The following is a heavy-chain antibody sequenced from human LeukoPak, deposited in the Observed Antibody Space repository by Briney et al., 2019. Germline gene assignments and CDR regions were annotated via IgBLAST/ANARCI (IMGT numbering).Heavy chain of an antibody. J-gene: IGHJ6*02. CDR1: GGSFSSYY. V-gene: IGHV4-34*01. CDR2: TTHSRST. CDR3: TRVSSSLYYAMDV. D-gene: IGHD6-6*01. Sequence: SETLSLTCAVYGGSFSSYYWTWIRQPPGKGLEWIGETTHSRSTNYNASLKGRVTISADASKNQFSLSLSSVIAADTAVYYCTRVSSSLYYAMDVWGQGTTVTVSS.